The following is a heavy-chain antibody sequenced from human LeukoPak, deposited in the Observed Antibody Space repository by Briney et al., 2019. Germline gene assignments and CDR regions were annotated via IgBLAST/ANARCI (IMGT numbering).Heavy chain of an antibody. D-gene: IGHD5-12*01. CDR1: GGSISSGSYY. CDR3: ARGGYDFGVDY. V-gene: IGHV4-30-4*08. J-gene: IGHJ4*02. CDR2: IYYSGST. Sequence: SQTLSLTCTVSGGSISSGSYYWSWIRQPAGKGLEWIGYIYYSGSTYYNPSLKSRVTISVDTSKNQFSLKLSSVTAADTAVYYCARGGYDFGVDYWGQGTLVTVSS.